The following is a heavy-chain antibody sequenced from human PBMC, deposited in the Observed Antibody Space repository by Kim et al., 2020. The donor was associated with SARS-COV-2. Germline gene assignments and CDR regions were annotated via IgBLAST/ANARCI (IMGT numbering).Heavy chain of an antibody. CDR3: TRDLGYGSGSYYLPYYYYYGMDV. V-gene: IGHV3-49*03. CDR1: GFTFGDYA. J-gene: IGHJ6*02. CDR2: IRSKAYGGTT. Sequence: GGSLRLSCTASGFTFGDYAMSWFRQAPGKGLEWVGFIRSKAYGGTTEYAASVKGRFTISRDDSKSIAYLQMNSLKTEDTAVYYCTRDLGYGSGSYYLPYYYYYGMDVWGQGTTVTVSS. D-gene: IGHD3-10*01.